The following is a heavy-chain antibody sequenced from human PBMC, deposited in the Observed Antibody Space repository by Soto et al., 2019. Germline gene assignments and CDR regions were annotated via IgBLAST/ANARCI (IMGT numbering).Heavy chain of an antibody. D-gene: IGHD5-12*01. CDR2: IIPIFGTT. J-gene: IGHJ4*02. Sequence: QVQLVQSGAEVKKPGASVKVSCKASGDILSSYVIAWVRQAPGQGLEWMGGIIPIFGTTNYAQRFQGRVTITADKSTNTADMDLSSLRSEDTAVYYCASSGYEYYFDYWGQGTLVTVSS. CDR1: GDILSSYV. V-gene: IGHV1-69*06. CDR3: ASSGYEYYFDY.